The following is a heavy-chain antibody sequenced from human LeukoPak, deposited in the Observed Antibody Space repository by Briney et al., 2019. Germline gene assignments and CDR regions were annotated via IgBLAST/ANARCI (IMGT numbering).Heavy chain of an antibody. J-gene: IGHJ4*02. Sequence: GESLKISCKGSGYSFTSYWIGWVRQMPGKGLEWMGIIYPGDSDTRYSPSFQGQVTISADKSISTAYLQWSSLKASDTAMYYCARYFMDTAMVTGLDYWGQGTLVTVSS. V-gene: IGHV5-51*01. D-gene: IGHD5-18*01. CDR1: GYSFTSYW. CDR3: ARYFMDTAMVTGLDY. CDR2: IYPGDSDT.